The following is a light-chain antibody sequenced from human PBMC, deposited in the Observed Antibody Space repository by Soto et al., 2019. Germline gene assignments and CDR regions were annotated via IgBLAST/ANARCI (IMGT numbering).Light chain of an antibody. Sequence: DIVMTQSPLSLPVTPGEPASISCRSSESLLHTDGQNYLDWYLQKPGQSPHLLIYLGSKRASGVADRYSGSGSGTDFTRQISRVEAEDVGVYYCMQALQSPTFGGGTKVEI. CDR3: MQALQSPT. CDR2: LGS. V-gene: IGKV2-28*01. CDR1: ESLLHTDGQNY. J-gene: IGKJ4*01.